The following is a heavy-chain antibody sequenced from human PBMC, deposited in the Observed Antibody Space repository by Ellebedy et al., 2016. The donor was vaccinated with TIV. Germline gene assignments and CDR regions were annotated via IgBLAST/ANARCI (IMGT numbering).Heavy chain of an antibody. J-gene: IGHJ4*02. CDR2: LNPNSGNT. Sequence: ASVKVSXXTSGYTFTSYDINWVRQATGQGPEWMGWLNPNSGNTGYLQNFQGRVTMTRDTSISTAYMELSGLRSEDTALYYCARTMVRGAPGIDYWGQGTLVTVSS. CDR1: GYTFTSYD. V-gene: IGHV1-8*01. D-gene: IGHD3-10*01. CDR3: ARTMVRGAPGIDY.